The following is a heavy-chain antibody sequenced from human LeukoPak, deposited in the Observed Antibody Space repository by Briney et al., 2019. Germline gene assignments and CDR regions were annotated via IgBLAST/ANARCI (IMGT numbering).Heavy chain of an antibody. D-gene: IGHD2-8*02. CDR3: ATYRRVLLPFES. CDR2: IFPSGGEI. Sequence: GGSLRLSCAASGFTFSTFAMIWVRQPPGKGLEWVSSIFPSGGEIHYADSVRGRFTISRDNSKSTLSLQMNSLRAEDTVIYYCATYRRVLLPFESWGQGTLVTVSS. V-gene: IGHV3-23*01. J-gene: IGHJ4*02. CDR1: GFTFSTFA.